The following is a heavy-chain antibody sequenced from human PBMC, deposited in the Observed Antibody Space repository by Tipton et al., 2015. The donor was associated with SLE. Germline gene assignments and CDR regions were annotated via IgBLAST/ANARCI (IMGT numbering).Heavy chain of an antibody. Sequence: GLVKPSQTLSLTCAISGDSVSTNSAAWNWIRQSLSRGLEWLGRTYYRSKWYNDYAVSVKSRITINPDTSKNQFSLKLSSVTAADTAVYYCAREIGYGNDYWGQGTLVTVSS. J-gene: IGHJ4*02. CDR2: TYYRSKWYN. CDR1: GDSVSTNSAA. V-gene: IGHV6-1*01. CDR3: AREIGYGNDY. D-gene: IGHD5-18*01.